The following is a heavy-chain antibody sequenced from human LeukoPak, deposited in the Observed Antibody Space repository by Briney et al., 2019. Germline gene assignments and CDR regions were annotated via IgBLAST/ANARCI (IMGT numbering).Heavy chain of an antibody. CDR2: IKQDGSEK. J-gene: IGHJ4*02. Sequence: GGSLRLSCAASGFTFSSYWMSWVRQAPGKGLEWVANIKQDGSEKYYVDSVKGRFTISRDNAKNSLYLQMNSLRAEDTAVYYCARDLQITFGGVPTGWSFDYWGQGTLVTVSS. CDR1: GFTFSSYW. V-gene: IGHV3-7*01. D-gene: IGHD3-16*01. CDR3: ARDLQITFGGVPTGWSFDY.